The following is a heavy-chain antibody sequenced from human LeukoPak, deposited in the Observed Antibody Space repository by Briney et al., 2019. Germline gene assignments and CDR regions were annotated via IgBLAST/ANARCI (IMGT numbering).Heavy chain of an antibody. Sequence: GGSLRLSCAASGFTVSSNYMSWVRQAPGKGPEWVSVIYNGGTTYYADSVKGRFTTSRHNSENTLNLQMNSLRAEDTAVYYCARVVNRGYGSGLDYWGQGALVTVSS. CDR2: IYNGGTT. V-gene: IGHV3-53*01. CDR3: ARVVNRGYGSGLDY. CDR1: GFTVSSNY. J-gene: IGHJ4*02. D-gene: IGHD3-10*01.